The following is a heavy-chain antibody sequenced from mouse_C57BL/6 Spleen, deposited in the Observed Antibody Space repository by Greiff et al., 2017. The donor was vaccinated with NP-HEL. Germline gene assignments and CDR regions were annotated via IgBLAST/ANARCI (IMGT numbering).Heavy chain of an antibody. V-gene: IGHV5-9-1*02. J-gene: IGHJ4*01. CDR1: GFTFSSYA. CDR2: ISSGGDYI. D-gene: IGHD2-2*01. CDR3: TRWGGYDDGGAMDY. Sequence: DVMLVESGEGLVKPGGSLKLSCAASGFTFSSYAMSWVRQTPEKRLEWVAYISSGGDYIYYADTVKGRFTISRDNARNTLYLQMSSLKSEDTAMYYCTRWGGYDDGGAMDYWGQGTSVTVSS.